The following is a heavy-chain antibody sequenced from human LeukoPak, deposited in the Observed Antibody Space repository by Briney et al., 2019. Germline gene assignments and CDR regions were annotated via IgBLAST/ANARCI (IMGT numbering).Heavy chain of an antibody. Sequence: GGSLRLSCAASGFTFSSYGMHWVRQAPGKGLEWVADISYDGSNKYYADSVKGRFTISRDNSKNTLYLQMNSLRAEDTAVYYCAKDLPYGMVRGVIIDYYYYGMDVWGQGTTVTVFS. CDR3: AKDLPYGMVRGVIIDYYYYGMDV. CDR1: GFTFSSYG. D-gene: IGHD3-10*01. J-gene: IGHJ6*02. V-gene: IGHV3-30*18. CDR2: ISYDGSNK.